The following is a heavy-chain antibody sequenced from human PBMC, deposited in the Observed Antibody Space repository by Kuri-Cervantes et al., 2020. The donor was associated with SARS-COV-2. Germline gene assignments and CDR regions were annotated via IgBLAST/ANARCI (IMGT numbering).Heavy chain of an antibody. CDR1: GGSFSDYY. Sequence: SETLSLTCAVYGGSFSDYYWSWVRQPPGKGLEWIGEINHSGNTNYDPSLKSRVTISVDTSKNQFSLKLSSVTAADTAVYYCASSGYSSSWYPDYWGQGTLVTVSS. V-gene: IGHV4-34*01. CDR3: ASSGYSSSWYPDY. D-gene: IGHD6-13*01. CDR2: INHSGNT. J-gene: IGHJ4*02.